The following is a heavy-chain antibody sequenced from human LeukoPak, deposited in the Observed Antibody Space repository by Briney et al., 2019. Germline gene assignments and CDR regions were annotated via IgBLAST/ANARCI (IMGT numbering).Heavy chain of an antibody. Sequence: GGSLRLSCAASGFTFSSYAKSWVRQAPGKGLEWVSAISGSGGSTYYADSVKGRFTISRDNSKNTLYLQMNSLRAEDTAVYYCAKDIFGQIDAFDIWGQGTMVTASS. V-gene: IGHV3-23*01. CDR3: AKDIFGQIDAFDI. CDR2: ISGSGGST. CDR1: GFTFSSYA. D-gene: IGHD3-3*01. J-gene: IGHJ3*02.